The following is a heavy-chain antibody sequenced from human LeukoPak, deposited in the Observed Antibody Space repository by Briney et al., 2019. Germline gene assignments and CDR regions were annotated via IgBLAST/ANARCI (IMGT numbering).Heavy chain of an antibody. Sequence: GGSLRLSCAASGFTFSSYAMHWVRQAPGKGLEWVAVISYDGSNKYYADSVKGRFTISRDNSKNTLYLQMDSLRAEDTAVYYCARDRAPATRIYWFDPWGQGTLVTVSS. CDR1: GFTFSSYA. CDR3: ARDRAPATRIYWFDP. V-gene: IGHV3-30-3*01. D-gene: IGHD2-15*01. CDR2: ISYDGSNK. J-gene: IGHJ5*02.